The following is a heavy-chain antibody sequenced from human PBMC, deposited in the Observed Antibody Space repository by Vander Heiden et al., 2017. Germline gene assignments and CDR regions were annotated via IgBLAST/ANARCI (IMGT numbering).Heavy chain of an antibody. CDR3: AKDLHFWAACDV. V-gene: IGHV3-23*01. Sequence: EVQLLESGGGLVQPGGSLRLSCAASGFTFGSNAMGWVRQAPGKGLEWVSGIGSDYDTHYADSVKGRFTISRDNSKNTLYLQVNSLRAEDTAVYYCAKDLHFWAACDVWGQGTTVTVSS. CDR1: GFTFGSNA. CDR2: IGSDYDT. J-gene: IGHJ6*02. D-gene: IGHD7-27*01.